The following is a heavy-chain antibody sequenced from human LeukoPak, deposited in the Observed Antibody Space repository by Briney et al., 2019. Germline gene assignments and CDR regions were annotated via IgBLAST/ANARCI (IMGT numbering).Heavy chain of an antibody. CDR3: ARDERYCSSTSCRYFDL. Sequence: PSETLSLTCTVYGGSFTSYHWNWIRQPPGKGLEWIGAINHSGGTNYNPSLKSRVTILLDTSKNQFSLKLSAMTAADTAVYYCARDERYCSSTSCRYFDLWGRGTLVTVSS. D-gene: IGHD2-2*01. J-gene: IGHJ2*01. CDR1: GGSFTSYH. CDR2: INHSGGT. V-gene: IGHV4-34*01.